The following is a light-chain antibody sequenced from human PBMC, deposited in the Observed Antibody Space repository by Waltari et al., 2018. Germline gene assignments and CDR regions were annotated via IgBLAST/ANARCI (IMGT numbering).Light chain of an antibody. V-gene: IGKV3-15*01. CDR3: QQYNDWPRT. CDR1: QSVSSN. J-gene: IGKJ1*01. CDR2: GAS. Sequence: EIVMTQSPATLSVSPGERATLSCRASQSVSSNLAGYQQRPGQAPRLLISGASTRATGIPARFSGGGSGTEFTLTISILQSEDFAVYYCQQYNDWPRTFGQGTRVEVK.